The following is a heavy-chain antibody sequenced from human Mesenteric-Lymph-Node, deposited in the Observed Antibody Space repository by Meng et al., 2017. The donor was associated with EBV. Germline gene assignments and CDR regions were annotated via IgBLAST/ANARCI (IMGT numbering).Heavy chain of an antibody. J-gene: IGHJ4*02. Sequence: QVQLVESGGGVVQPGRSLRLSCAASGFTFSSYGIHWVRQAPGKGLEWVAVISYDGSNKYYADSVKGRFTISRDNSKNTLYLQMNSLRAEDTAVYYCAKDRVGPYYFDYWGQGTLVTVSS. CDR1: GFTFSSYG. CDR2: ISYDGSNK. CDR3: AKDRVGPYYFDY. D-gene: IGHD3-10*01. V-gene: IGHV3-30*18.